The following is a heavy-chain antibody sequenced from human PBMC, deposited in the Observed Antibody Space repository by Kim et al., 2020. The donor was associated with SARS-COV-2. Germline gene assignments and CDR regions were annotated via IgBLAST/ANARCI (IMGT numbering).Heavy chain of an antibody. J-gene: IGHJ5*02. CDR1: GGSISSSSYY. CDR3: ARHIPGWLSPINWFDR. V-gene: IGHV4-39*01. D-gene: IGHD3-22*01. CDR2: IYYSGST. Sequence: SETLSLTCTVSGGSISSSSYYWGWIRQPPGKGLEWIGSIYYSGSTYYNPSLKSRVTISVDTSKNQFSLKLSSVTAADTAVYYWARHIPGWLSPINWFDR.